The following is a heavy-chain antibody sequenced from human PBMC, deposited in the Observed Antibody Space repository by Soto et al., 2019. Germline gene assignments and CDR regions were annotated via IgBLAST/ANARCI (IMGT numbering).Heavy chain of an antibody. J-gene: IGHJ6*02. V-gene: IGHV4-34*01. CDR1: GGSFSGYY. CDR2: INHSGST. CDR3: AVTVTTGEASYYYYGMDV. Sequence: QVQLQQWGAGLLKPSETLSLTCAVYGGSFSGYYWSWIRQPPGKGLEWIGEINHSGSTNYNPSLKRRVTKSVDTPKNQFSLKLSSVTAADTAVYYCAVTVTTGEASYYYYGMDVWGQGTTVTVSS. D-gene: IGHD4-17*01.